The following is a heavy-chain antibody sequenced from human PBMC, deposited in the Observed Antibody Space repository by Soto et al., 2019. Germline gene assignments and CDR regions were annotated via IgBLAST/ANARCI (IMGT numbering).Heavy chain of an antibody. J-gene: IGHJ6*02. CDR1: GGSISSSNW. Sequence: SETLSLTCAVSGGSISSSNWWSWVRQPPGKGLEWIGEIYHSGSTNYNPPLKSRVTISVDKSKNQFSLKLSSVTAADTAVYYCAREGRSSGWYAYYYYGMDVWGQGTTVTVSS. V-gene: IGHV4-4*02. D-gene: IGHD6-19*01. CDR2: IYHSGST. CDR3: AREGRSSGWYAYYYYGMDV.